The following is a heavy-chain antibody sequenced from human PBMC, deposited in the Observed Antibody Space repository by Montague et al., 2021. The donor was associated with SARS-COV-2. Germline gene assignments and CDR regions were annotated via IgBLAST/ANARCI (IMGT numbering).Heavy chain of an antibody. Sequence: SETRSLTCIVSGESIDRDTYYWGWIRRSPGKGLEWIGSLSSSGSTYYNPSLRSRVTISMDTSKNHFSLKVNSVTATDTAVYFCARPGSVSGWFYFDDWGQGTLVSVSS. D-gene: IGHD6-19*01. V-gene: IGHV4-39*02. CDR1: GESIDRDTYY. CDR2: LSSSGST. CDR3: ARPGSVSGWFYFDD. J-gene: IGHJ4*02.